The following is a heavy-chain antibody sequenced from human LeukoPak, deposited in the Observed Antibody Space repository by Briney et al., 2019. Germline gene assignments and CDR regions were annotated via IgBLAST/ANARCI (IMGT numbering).Heavy chain of an antibody. Sequence: SVKVSCKASGGTFSSYAISWVRQAPGQGLEWMGGIIPIFGTANYAQKFQGRVTITADESTSTAYMELSSLRSEDTAVYYCARDRSGGNYYYYYYMDVWGKGTTVTVPS. CDR2: IIPIFGTA. D-gene: IGHD4-23*01. CDR1: GGTFSSYA. CDR3: ARDRSGGNYYYYYYMDV. J-gene: IGHJ6*03. V-gene: IGHV1-69*13.